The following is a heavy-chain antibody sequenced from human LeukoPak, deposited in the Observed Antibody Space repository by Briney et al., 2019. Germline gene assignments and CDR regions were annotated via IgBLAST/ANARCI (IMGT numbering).Heavy chain of an antibody. D-gene: IGHD2-2*01. CDR3: ARGYCSSTSCSSYYYYMDV. Sequence: GASVKVSCKASGYTFTSYDINWVRQATGQGLEWMGWMNPNSGNTGYAQKFQGRVTITRNTSISTAYMELSSLRSEDTAVYYCARGYCSSTSCSSYYYYMDVWGKGTTVTVSS. CDR1: GYTFTSYD. CDR2: MNPNSGNT. J-gene: IGHJ6*03. V-gene: IGHV1-8*01.